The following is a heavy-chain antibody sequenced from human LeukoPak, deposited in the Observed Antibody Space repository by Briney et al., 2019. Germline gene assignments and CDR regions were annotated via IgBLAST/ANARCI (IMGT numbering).Heavy chain of an antibody. V-gene: IGHV1-69*05. Sequence: SVKVSCKASGGTFSSYAISWVRQAPGQGLEWMGRIIPIFGTANYAQKFQGRVTITTDESTSTAYMELSSLRSEDTAVYYCARETRPSHYYDSSGYYAYWGQGTLATVSS. CDR1: GGTFSSYA. CDR3: ARETRPSHYYDSSGYYAY. J-gene: IGHJ4*02. CDR2: IIPIFGTA. D-gene: IGHD3-22*01.